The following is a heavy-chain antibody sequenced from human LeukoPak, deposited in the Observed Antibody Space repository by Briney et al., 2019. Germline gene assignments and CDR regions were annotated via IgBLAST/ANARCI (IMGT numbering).Heavy chain of an antibody. CDR2: IYYSGST. Sequence: PSETLALTCTVSDGSISSYYWSWIRQPPGKGLEWIGYIYYSGSTNYNPSLKSRVTISVDTSKNQFSLKLSSVTAADTAVYYCARAVSSYLYLDYRGQGTLVTVSS. CDR3: ARAVSSYLYLDY. J-gene: IGHJ4*02. CDR1: DGSISSYY. V-gene: IGHV4-59*01. D-gene: IGHD6-13*01.